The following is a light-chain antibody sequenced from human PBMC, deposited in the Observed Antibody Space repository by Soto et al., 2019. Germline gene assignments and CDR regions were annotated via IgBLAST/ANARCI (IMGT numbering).Light chain of an antibody. V-gene: IGKV1-12*01. CDR1: QGISGW. Sequence: DIQMTQSPSSVSASVGDRVTITCRASQGISGWLAWYQQKPGEAPNLLIYAASSLQSGVPSRFSGSGSGTDFTLTISSLQPEDFATYYCQQANSFPLTCGGGTKVQIK. CDR2: AAS. CDR3: QQANSFPLT. J-gene: IGKJ4*01.